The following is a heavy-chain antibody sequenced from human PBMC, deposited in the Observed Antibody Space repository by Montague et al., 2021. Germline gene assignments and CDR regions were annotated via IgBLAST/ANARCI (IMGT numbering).Heavy chain of an antibody. CDR1: GAPITSNIYY. CDR2: IYYSGNS. V-gene: IGHV4-39*07. D-gene: IGHD6-13*01. J-gene: IGHJ5*02. CDR3: ARVFSSWYVGWFDP. Sequence: SETLSLTCTVSGAPITSNIYYWGWIRQSLGKGLEWIGSIYYSGNSFYQPSLKSRITMAVDTSKNQFSLKLSSVTAADTAIYYCARVFSSWYVGWFDPWGQGTLVTVSS.